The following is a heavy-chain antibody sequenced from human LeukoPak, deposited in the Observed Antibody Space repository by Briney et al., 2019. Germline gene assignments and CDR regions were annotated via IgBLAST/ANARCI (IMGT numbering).Heavy chain of an antibody. Sequence: PGRSLTLSCAASGFTFSSYGMHWVRQAPGKGLEWVAVISYDGSNKYYADSVKGRFTISRDNSKNTLYLQMNSLRAEDTAVYYCANGDIVVVPAAIDAFDIWGQGTMVTVSS. J-gene: IGHJ3*02. D-gene: IGHD2-2*01. CDR3: ANGDIVVVPAAIDAFDI. CDR1: GFTFSSYG. CDR2: ISYDGSNK. V-gene: IGHV3-30*18.